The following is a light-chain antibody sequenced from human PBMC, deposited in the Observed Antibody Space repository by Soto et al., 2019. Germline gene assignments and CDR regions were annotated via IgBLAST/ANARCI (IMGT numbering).Light chain of an antibody. CDR3: QQYGYSWT. Sequence: EIVMTQSPATLSVSPGESATLSCRASQSAGSNLAWYQQKPGQAPRLLIYGASTRATGIPARFSGSGSGTDFTLTISSLQSEDFGVYYCQQYGYSWTFGQGTKVDIK. J-gene: IGKJ1*01. CDR2: GAS. V-gene: IGKV3-15*01. CDR1: QSAGSN.